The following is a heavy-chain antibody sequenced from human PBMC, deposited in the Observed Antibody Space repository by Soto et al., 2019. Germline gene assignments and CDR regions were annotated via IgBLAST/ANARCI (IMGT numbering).Heavy chain of an antibody. CDR3: AMGEYSSGRYRRRTYNWFAP. CDR1: YGTFGGHY. Sequence: SETLSLTCAVDYGTFGGHYWSWISQPPGKELERIGEINHSGSTNYSPFLKSRVTIAVDTSKNQFCLKLSSVTAADTAVYYCAMGEYSSGRYRRRTYNWFAPWGQGTLVTVSS. V-gene: IGHV4-34*08. CDR2: INHSGST. J-gene: IGHJ5*02. D-gene: IGHD6-19*01.